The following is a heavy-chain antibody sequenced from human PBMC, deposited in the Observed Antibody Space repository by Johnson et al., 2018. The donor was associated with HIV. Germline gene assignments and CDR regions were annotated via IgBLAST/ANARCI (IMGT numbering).Heavy chain of an antibody. Sequence: VQLVESGGGVVQPGGSLRLSCAASGFTFSNYAIHWVRQAPGKGLEWVAVISSDGTNTYYTDSVKGRFTISRDNAKNSLYLQMNSLRAEDTALYYCASQLGATGAFDIWGQGTMVTVSS. CDR1: GFTFSNYA. V-gene: IGHV3-30*04. D-gene: IGHD1-26*01. CDR2: ISSDGTNT. CDR3: ASQLGATGAFDI. J-gene: IGHJ3*02.